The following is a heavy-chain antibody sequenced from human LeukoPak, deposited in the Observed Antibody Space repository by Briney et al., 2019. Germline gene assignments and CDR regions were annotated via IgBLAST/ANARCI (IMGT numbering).Heavy chain of an antibody. CDR2: IYTSGGT. J-gene: IGHJ5*02. CDR3: ARDHWGCTNGVCYTYCFDP. Sequence: ASETLSLTCTVSGGSISSYYWSWIRQPAGKGLEWIGRIYTSGGTNYNPSLKSRVTMSVDTSKNQFSLKLSSVTAADTAVYYCARDHWGCTNGVCYTYCFDPWGQGTLVTVSS. CDR1: GGSISSYY. V-gene: IGHV4-4*07. D-gene: IGHD2-8*01.